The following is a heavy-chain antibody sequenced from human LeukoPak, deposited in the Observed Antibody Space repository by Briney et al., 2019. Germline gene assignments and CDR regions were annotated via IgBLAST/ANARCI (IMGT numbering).Heavy chain of an antibody. V-gene: IGHV4-34*01. CDR1: GGSFSGYY. CDR3: AISTGRDDAFDI. J-gene: IGHJ3*02. D-gene: IGHD1-1*01. CDR2: INHSGST. Sequence: PSETLSLTCAVYGGSFSGYYWSWIRQPPGKGLEWIGEINHSGSTNYNPSLKSRVTISVDTSKNQFSLKLSSVTAAETAVYYCAISTGRDDAFDIWGQGTMVTVSS.